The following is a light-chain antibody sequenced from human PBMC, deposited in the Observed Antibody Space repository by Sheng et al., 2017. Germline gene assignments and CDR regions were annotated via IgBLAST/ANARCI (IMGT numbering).Light chain of an antibody. CDR3: HQYDSSPRT. CDR1: QSVTNRN. CDR2: GAS. V-gene: IGKV3-20*01. Sequence: EIVLTQSPGTLSLSPGERATLSCRASQSVTNRNLAWYQQTPGQAPRLLIYGASSRATAIPDRFSGGGSGTDFTLTISRLEPEDSAVYYCHQYDSSPRTFGQGTKVEIK. J-gene: IGKJ1*01.